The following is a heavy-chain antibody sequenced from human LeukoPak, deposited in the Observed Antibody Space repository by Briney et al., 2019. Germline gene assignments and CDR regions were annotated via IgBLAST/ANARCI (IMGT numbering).Heavy chain of an antibody. D-gene: IGHD6-13*01. CDR3: ARESSPPAYGMDV. CDR2: IFPGDSNT. Sequence: GESLKISCKGSGYSFTNYWIGWVCQMPGKGLEWVAIIFPGDSNTRYSPSFQGQVTISADKSISTAYLEWSSLKASDSAMYYCARESSPPAYGMDVWGKGTTVTVS. CDR1: GYSFTNYW. V-gene: IGHV5-51*01. J-gene: IGHJ6*04.